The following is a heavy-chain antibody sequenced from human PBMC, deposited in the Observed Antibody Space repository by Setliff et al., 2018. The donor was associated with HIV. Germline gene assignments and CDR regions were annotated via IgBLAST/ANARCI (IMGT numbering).Heavy chain of an antibody. CDR2: IHWNDAN. D-gene: IGHD1-1*01. V-gene: IGHV2-5*01. CDR1: GFSLTTSGVG. Sequence: SGPTLVNPTQTLTLTCTFSGFSLTTSGVGVGWNRQPPGKALEWLAVIHWNDANHYSPSLKCRLTITKDTSKNQVVLTMTNMDPVDTATYYCAHRRSGNLFDYWGQGTLVTAPQ. CDR3: AHRRSGNLFDY. J-gene: IGHJ4*02.